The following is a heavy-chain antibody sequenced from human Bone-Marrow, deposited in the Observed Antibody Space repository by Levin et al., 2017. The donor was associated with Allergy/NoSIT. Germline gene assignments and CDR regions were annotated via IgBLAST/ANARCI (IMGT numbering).Heavy chain of an antibody. CDR3: AKETSTGITPLVDY. CDR1: GFTFSSCA. D-gene: IGHD4-11*01. Sequence: GESLKISCAASGFTFSSCAMSWVRQAPGKGLEWVSAISGSGGRTYYADSVKGRFTISRDNSKNTLYLQMSSLRAEDTAVYYCAKETSTGITPLVDYWGQGSLVTVSS. V-gene: IGHV3-23*01. CDR2: ISGSGGRT. J-gene: IGHJ4*02.